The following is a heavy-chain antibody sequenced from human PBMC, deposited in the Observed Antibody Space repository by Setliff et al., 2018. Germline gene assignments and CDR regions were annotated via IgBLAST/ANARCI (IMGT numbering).Heavy chain of an antibody. Sequence: GGSLRLSCAVSGFTFSNYWMTWVRQAPGKGLEWVANIKQDGSESYCVDSVKGRFTISRDNAKNSLYLQMTSLSAEDTAVYYCAKGAHFSNYARVFDPWGQGTLVTVS. V-gene: IGHV3-7*01. D-gene: IGHD4-4*01. CDR3: AKGAHFSNYARVFDP. J-gene: IGHJ5*02. CDR2: IKQDGSES. CDR1: GFTFSNYW.